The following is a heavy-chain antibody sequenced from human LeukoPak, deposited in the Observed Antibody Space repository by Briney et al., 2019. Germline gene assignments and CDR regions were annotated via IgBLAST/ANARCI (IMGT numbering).Heavy chain of an antibody. J-gene: IGHJ4*02. CDR1: GFTFSSYW. CDR3: ARGYAGGSPYTFDY. Sequence: GGSLRLSCAASGFTFSSYWMSWVRQAPGKGLEWVANIKQDGSEKYYVDSVKGRFTISRDNAKNSLYLQMNSLRAEDTAVYYCARGYAGGSPYTFDYWGQGALVTVSS. CDR2: IKQDGSEK. D-gene: IGHD1-26*01. V-gene: IGHV3-7*01.